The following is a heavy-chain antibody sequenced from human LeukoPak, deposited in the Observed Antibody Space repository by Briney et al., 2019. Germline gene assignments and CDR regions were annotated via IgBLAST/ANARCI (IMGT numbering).Heavy chain of an antibody. D-gene: IGHD2-15*01. CDR2: IYHSGNT. Sequence: TETLSLTCTVSGYSITSGYYWAWTRQSPGKGLEWIGSIYHSGNTYYNPSLKSRVIILVDTSKNQFSLQLGSVTPTDTAVYYCARAGYCSGVSCYSAVPGKYWGQGALVTASS. CDR3: ARAGYCSGVSCYSAVPGKY. V-gene: IGHV4-38-2*02. CDR1: GYSITSGYY. J-gene: IGHJ4*02.